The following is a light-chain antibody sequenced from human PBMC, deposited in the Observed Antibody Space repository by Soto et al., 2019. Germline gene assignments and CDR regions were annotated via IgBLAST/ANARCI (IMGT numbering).Light chain of an antibody. V-gene: IGKV4-1*01. CDR2: WAS. J-gene: IGKJ4*01. Sequence: DIVMTQSPDSVAVSLGERATINCKSSEGVLYSSKNRNHLAWYQQRPGQPPKVLMYWASTRECGVPDRFSGSGSGTDFTLTISSLQAEDVAVYYYQHYYSTPSFGGGTKVEIK. CDR1: EGVLYSSKNRNH. CDR3: QHYYSTPS.